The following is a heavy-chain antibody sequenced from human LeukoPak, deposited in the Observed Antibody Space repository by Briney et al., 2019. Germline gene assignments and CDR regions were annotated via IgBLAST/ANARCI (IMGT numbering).Heavy chain of an antibody. CDR3: ATLTALNYYGSGSYMPYYYYGMDV. Sequence: SSVKDTCKASGYTFTSYDINWVRQATGQGLEGMGWMNPNSGNTDYAQKCQGRVTMTRSTSISTAYMELSSLRSEDTAVYYCATLTALNYYGSGSYMPYYYYGMDVWGQGTTVTVSS. D-gene: IGHD3-10*01. J-gene: IGHJ6*02. CDR2: MNPNSGNT. CDR1: GYTFTSYD. V-gene: IGHV1-8*01.